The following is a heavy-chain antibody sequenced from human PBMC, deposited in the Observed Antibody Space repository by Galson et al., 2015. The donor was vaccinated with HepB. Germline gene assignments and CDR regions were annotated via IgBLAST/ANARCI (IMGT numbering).Heavy chain of an antibody. CDR2: ISYDGSYK. V-gene: IGHV3-30-3*01. CDR1: GLIFSGYT. D-gene: IGHD4-17*01. Sequence: LRLSCAASGLIFSGYTMHWVRQAPGKGLEWVADISYDGSYKDYAESVRGRFTISRDNSKNTLYLQMNSLRPDDTAIYYCARDRDYARTASLDSWGQGTLVAVSS. J-gene: IGHJ4*02. CDR3: ARDRDYARTASLDS.